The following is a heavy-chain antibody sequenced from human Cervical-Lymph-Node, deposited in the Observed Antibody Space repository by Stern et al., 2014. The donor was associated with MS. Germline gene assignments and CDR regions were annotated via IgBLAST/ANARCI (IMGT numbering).Heavy chain of an antibody. CDR2: IYTSGST. V-gene: IGHV4-61*02. D-gene: IGHD6-13*01. Sequence: QVQLQESGPGLVKPSQTLSLTCTVSGGSISSGSYYWSWIRQPAGKGVEWIGRIYTSGSTNYNPSLQSRVTISVGPSTNTFSLKLSSVTAADTAVYYCARSTVSGYSSSWEDYWGQGTLVTVSS. J-gene: IGHJ4*02. CDR3: ARSTVSGYSSSWEDY. CDR1: GGSISSGSYY.